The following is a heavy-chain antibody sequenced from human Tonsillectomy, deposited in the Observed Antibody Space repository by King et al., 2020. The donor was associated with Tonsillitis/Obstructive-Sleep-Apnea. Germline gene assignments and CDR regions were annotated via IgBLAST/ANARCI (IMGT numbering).Heavy chain of an antibody. Sequence: VQLVESGGGLVQPGGSLRLSCAASGFTFSTYYMTWVRQAPGKGLEWVANIKQDGSERYYADSVKGRFTISRDNAKNSLFLQMNSLRAEDTAVYYCAREEGWFDPWGQGALVIVSS. CDR1: GFTFSTYY. CDR3: AREEGWFDP. CDR2: IKQDGSER. V-gene: IGHV3-7*03. J-gene: IGHJ5*02.